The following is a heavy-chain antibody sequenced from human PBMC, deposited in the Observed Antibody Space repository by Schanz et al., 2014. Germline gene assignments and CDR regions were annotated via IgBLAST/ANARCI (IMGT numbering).Heavy chain of an antibody. CDR3: ARGGSGSHYRLDY. J-gene: IGHJ4*02. V-gene: IGHV3-21*03. Sequence: EVQLMESGGGLVKPGGSLRLSCGVSGFTASSHSMNWVRQAPGKGLEWVSSISSRSSHIYYADSVKGRFTVSRDNAENALYLQMNSLRAEDTGLYFCARGGSGSHYRLDYWGQGTLVTVSS. CDR2: ISSRSSHI. CDR1: GFTASSHS. D-gene: IGHD1-26*01.